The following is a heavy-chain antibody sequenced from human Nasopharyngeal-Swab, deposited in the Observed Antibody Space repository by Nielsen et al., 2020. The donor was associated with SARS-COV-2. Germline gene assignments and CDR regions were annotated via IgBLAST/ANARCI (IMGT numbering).Heavy chain of an antibody. CDR3: AASTIFSLVSLRGPT. Sequence: GESLKISCAASGFTFSSYAMSWVRQAQGKGLEWVSAISGSGGSTYYADSVKGRFTISRDNSKNTLYLQMNSLRAEDTAVYYCAASTIFSLVSLRGPTGGQGTLVTVSS. CDR1: GFTFSSYA. CDR2: ISGSGGST. J-gene: IGHJ4*02. D-gene: IGHD3-9*01. V-gene: IGHV3-23*01.